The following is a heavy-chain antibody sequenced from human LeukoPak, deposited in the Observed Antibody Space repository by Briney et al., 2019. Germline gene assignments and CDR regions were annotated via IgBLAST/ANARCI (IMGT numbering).Heavy chain of an antibody. CDR1: GFTFSSYW. CDR3: ARDRERGVYYDSTGYNPPGY. V-gene: IGHV3-48*02. CDR2: ISSRGTII. Sequence: GGSLRLSCAASGFTFSSYWMSWVRQAPGKGLEWVSYISSRGTIIHYADSVKGRFTISRDDAKNSLYLQMSDLRDEDTAVYYCARDRERGVYYDSTGYNPPGYWGQGTLVTVSS. D-gene: IGHD3-22*01. J-gene: IGHJ4*02.